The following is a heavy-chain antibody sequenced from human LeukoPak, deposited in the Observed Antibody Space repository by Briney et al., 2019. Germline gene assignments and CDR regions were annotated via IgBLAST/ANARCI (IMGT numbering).Heavy chain of an antibody. CDR2: INSDGSST. Sequence: GGSLRLSCAASGFTFSSYWMHWVRQAPGKGLVWVSRINSDGSSTSYADSVKGRFTISRDNAKNTLYLQMNGLSAEDTAIYYCSRDFVAAGGFDYWGQGTLVTVSS. V-gene: IGHV3-74*01. J-gene: IGHJ4*02. D-gene: IGHD6-13*01. CDR1: GFTFSSYW. CDR3: SRDFVAAGGFDY.